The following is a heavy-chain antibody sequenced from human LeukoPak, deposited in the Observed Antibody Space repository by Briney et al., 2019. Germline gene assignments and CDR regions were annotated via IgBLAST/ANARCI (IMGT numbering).Heavy chain of an antibody. CDR1: GFTFSSYG. CDR2: IKKDGSEK. D-gene: IGHD3-10*01. V-gene: IGHV3-7*01. Sequence: GGSLRLSCAASGFTFSSYGMHWVRQAPGKGLEWVANIKKDGSEKYYVDSVKGRFTISRDNAKNSLYLQMNSLRAEDTAVYYCATEARGLGVWGRGTTVANSS. J-gene: IGHJ6*04. CDR3: ATEARGLGV.